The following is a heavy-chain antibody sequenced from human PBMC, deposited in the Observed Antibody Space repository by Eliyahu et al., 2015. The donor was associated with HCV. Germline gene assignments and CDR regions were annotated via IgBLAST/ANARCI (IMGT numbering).Heavy chain of an antibody. CDR1: XYTFSNXV. J-gene: IGHJ6*02. Sequence: QVQLVQSGAEVKKPGASVKVXCKAXXYTFSNXVINWVXQAPGQGLEWMGWVTEDNVYTNFARKFQGRVTMTADTSTSTAYMELRNLRSDDTAVYYCARASVEFNYGMDVWGQGTTVTVSS. CDR2: VTEDNVYT. CDR3: ARASVEFNYGMDV. D-gene: IGHD1-1*01. V-gene: IGHV1-18*01.